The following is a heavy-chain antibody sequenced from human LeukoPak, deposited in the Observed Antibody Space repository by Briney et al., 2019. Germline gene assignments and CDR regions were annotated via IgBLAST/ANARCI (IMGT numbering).Heavy chain of an antibody. D-gene: IGHD2-15*01. CDR3: ARPTSYCSGGSCYHYDAFDI. CDR1: GFTFSSYW. V-gene: IGHV3-74*01. CDR2: INSDGSST. J-gene: IGHJ3*02. Sequence: GGSLRLSGAASGFTFSSYWMHWVRQAPGKGLVWVSRINSDGSSTSYADSVKGRFTISRDNAKNTLYLQMNSLRAVDTAVYYCARPTSYCSGGSCYHYDAFDIWGQGTMVTVSS.